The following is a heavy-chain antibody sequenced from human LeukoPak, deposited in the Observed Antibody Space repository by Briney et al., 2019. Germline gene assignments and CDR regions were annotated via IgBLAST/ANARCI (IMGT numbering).Heavy chain of an antibody. J-gene: IGHJ3*02. V-gene: IGHV3-7*01. D-gene: IGHD1-26*01. CDR3: ARDLRGTYFEADAFDI. Sequence: GGSLRLSCAASGFTFSTYWMSWVRQAPGKGLEWVANIKQDGSEKYYVDSVKGRFTISRDNAENSLYLQMNSLRAEDTAVYYCARDLRGTYFEADAFDIWGQGTMVTVSS. CDR2: IKQDGSEK. CDR1: GFTFSTYW.